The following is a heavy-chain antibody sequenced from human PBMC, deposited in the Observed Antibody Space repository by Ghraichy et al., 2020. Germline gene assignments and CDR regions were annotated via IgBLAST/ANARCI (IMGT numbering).Heavy chain of an antibody. Sequence: GGSLRLSCAASGFAYSSYWMNWVRQAPGKGLEWVAYIKYDGSAEYYVDSVKGRFGISRDNAKNSLFLQMNSLRAEDTAVYYCARRWGRFDYWGQGTLVTVSS. CDR3: ARRWGRFDY. D-gene: IGHD2-21*02. CDR2: IKYDGSAE. J-gene: IGHJ4*02. CDR1: GFAYSSYW. V-gene: IGHV3-7*01.